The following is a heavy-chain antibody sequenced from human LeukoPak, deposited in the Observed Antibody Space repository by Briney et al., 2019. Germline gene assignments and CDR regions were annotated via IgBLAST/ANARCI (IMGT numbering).Heavy chain of an antibody. CDR2: INHSGST. D-gene: IGHD5-18*01. V-gene: IGHV4-34*01. J-gene: IGHJ4*02. CDR1: GGSFGGYY. Sequence: SETLSLTCAVYGGSFGGYYWSWIRQPPGKGLEWIGEINHSGSTNYNPSLKSRVTISVDTSKNQFSLKLSSVTAADTAVYYCARRLGGYSYGYRSYFDYWGQGTLVTVSS. CDR3: ARRLGGYSYGYRSYFDY.